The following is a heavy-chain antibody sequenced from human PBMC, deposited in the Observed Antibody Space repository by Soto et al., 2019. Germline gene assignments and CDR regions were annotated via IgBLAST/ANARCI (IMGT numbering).Heavy chain of an antibody. CDR2: ISYDGSNK. CDR3: AKVPHSSGW. CDR1: GFTFSSYG. Sequence: QVQLVESGGGVVQPGRSLRLSCAASGFTFSSYGMHWVRQAPGKGLEWVAVISYDGSNKYYADSVKGRFTISRDNSKNTLYLQMNSLRAEDTAVYYCAKVPHSSGWGGQGTLVTVSS. J-gene: IGHJ4*02. D-gene: IGHD6-19*01. V-gene: IGHV3-30*18.